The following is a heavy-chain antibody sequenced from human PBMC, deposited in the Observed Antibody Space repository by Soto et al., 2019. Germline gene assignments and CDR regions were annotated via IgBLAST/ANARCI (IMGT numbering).Heavy chain of an antibody. CDR3: ARQQQLVRGWFDP. D-gene: IGHD6-13*01. CDR2: IYYSGST. Sequence: QLQLQESGPGLVKPSETLSLTCTVSGGSISSSSYYWGWIRQPPGKGLEWTGSIYYSGSTYYTPSLKRRVTISVDTSKNQFSLKPSSVTAADTAVYYCARQQQLVRGWFDPWGQGTLVTVSS. CDR1: GGSISSSSYY. V-gene: IGHV4-39*01. J-gene: IGHJ5*02.